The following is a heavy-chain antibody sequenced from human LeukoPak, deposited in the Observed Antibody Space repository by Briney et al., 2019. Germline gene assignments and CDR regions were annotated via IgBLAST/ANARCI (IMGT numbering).Heavy chain of an antibody. J-gene: IGHJ3*02. CDR1: GGSFSGYY. CDR2: INHSGST. CDR3: ARTYYGSGSYDFDI. D-gene: IGHD3-10*01. V-gene: IGHV4-34*01. Sequence: PSETLSLTCAVYGGSFSGYYWSWIRQPPGKGLEWIGEINHSGSTDYNPSLKSRVTISVDTSKNQFSLELGSVTAADTGVYYCARTYYGSGSYDFDIWGQGTMVTLSS.